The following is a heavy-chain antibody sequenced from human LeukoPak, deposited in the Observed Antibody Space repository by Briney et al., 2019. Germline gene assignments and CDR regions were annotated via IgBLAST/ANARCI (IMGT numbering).Heavy chain of an antibody. CDR3: TSGVGTLDY. J-gene: IGHJ4*02. Sequence: PGGSLRLSCTASGFTFADYGMSWVRQAPGKGLEWVGRIQSTTDGGTPGYATPVKGRFTISRDDSKNTLYLQMNSLKTEDAAVYYCTSGVGTLDYWGQGALVTVSS. V-gene: IGHV3-15*01. D-gene: IGHD1-14*01. CDR1: GFTFADYG. CDR2: IQSTTDGGTP.